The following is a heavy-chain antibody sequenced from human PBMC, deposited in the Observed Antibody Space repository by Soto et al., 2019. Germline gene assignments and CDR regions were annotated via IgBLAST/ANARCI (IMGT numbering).Heavy chain of an antibody. CDR2: IIPIFGTA. J-gene: IGHJ6*02. CDR1: GGTFSSYA. D-gene: IGHD2-15*01. CDR3: AREGLVVAAIKYYYYYYGMDV. Sequence: QVQLVQSGAEVKKPGSSVKVSCKASGGTFSSYAISWVRQAPGQGLEWMGGIIPIFGTANYAQKFQGRVTITADESTSTDYMELSSLRSEDTAVYYCAREGLVVAAIKYYYYYYGMDVWGQGTTVTVSS. V-gene: IGHV1-69*01.